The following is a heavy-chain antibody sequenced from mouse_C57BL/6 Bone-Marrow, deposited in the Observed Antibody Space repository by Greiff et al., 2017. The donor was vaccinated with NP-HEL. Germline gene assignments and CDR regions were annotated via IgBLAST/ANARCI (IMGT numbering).Heavy chain of an antibody. V-gene: IGHV5-16*01. CDR1: GFTFSDYY. J-gene: IGHJ1*03. CDR2: INYDGSST. Sequence: EVQLVESEGGLVQPGSSMKLSCTASGFTFSDYYMAWVRQVPEKGLEWVANINYDGSSTYYLDSLKSRFIISRDNAKNILYLQMSSLKSEDTATYYCARDGAYYYGSSYWYFDVWGTGTTVTVSS. CDR3: ARDGAYYYGSSYWYFDV. D-gene: IGHD1-1*01.